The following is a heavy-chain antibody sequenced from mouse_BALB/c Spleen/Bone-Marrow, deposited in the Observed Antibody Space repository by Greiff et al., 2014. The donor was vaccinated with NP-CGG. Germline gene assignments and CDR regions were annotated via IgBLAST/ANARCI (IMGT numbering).Heavy chain of an antibody. CDR1: GYTFTSSW. CDR2: IHPNSGNT. CDR3: ARHHRYAYYFDY. J-gene: IGHJ2*01. V-gene: IGHV1S130*01. D-gene: IGHD2-14*01. Sequence: QFQLQPSVSVLVRPGTSVKLSCKASGYTFTSSWIHWARQRPGQGLAWIGEIHPNSGNTNYNEKFKGKATLTIDTSSSTAYVELSSLTSEDSAVYYCARHHRYAYYFDYWGQGTTLTVSS.